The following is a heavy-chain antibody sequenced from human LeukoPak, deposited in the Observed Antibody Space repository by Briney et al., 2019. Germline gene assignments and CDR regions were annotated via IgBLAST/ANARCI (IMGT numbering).Heavy chain of an antibody. CDR1: GFTFSSFA. CDR2: ISGSGEST. J-gene: IGHJ4*02. V-gene: IGHV3-23*01. D-gene: IGHD3-16*02. Sequence: GGSLRLSCAASGFTFSSFAMSWVRQAPGKGLEWVSSISGSGESTYYADYVKGRFTVSRDNSKNTLNLQLNSLRAEDTAVYYCTKDAIGQYRPYYFDCWGQGTLVTVSS. CDR3: TKDAIGQYRPYYFDC.